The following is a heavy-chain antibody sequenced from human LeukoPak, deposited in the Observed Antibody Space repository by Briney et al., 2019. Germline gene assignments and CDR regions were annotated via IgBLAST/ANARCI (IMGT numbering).Heavy chain of an antibody. V-gene: IGHV3-23*01. CDR3: AKDFLPPVVGF. J-gene: IGHJ4*02. CDR2: ISGSGGST. CDR1: GFTFSSYA. D-gene: IGHD2-15*01. Sequence: GGSLRLSCAASGFTFSSYAMSWVRQAPGKGREWVSAISGSGGSTYYADSVKGRFTISRDNSKNTLYLQMNSLRAEDTAVYYCAKDFLPPVVGFGGQGTLVTVSS.